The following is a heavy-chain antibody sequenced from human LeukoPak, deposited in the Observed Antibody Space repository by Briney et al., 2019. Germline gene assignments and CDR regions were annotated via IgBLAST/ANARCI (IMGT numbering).Heavy chain of an antibody. J-gene: IGHJ6*03. CDR2: ISSNGGST. CDR1: GFTFGSYA. CDR3: ARDALGYCSGGSCYGGIGVARYYYYYMDV. Sequence: PGGSLRLSCAASGFTFGSYAMHWVRQAPGKGLEYVSAISSNGGSTYYANSVKGRFTISRDNSKNTLYLQMGSLRAEDMAVYYCARDALGYCSGGSCYGGIGVARYYYYYMDVWGKGTTVTVSS. D-gene: IGHD2-15*01. V-gene: IGHV3-64*01.